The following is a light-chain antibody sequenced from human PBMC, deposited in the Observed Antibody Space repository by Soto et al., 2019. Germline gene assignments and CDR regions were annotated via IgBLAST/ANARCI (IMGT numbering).Light chain of an antibody. Sequence: DIQMTQSPSSLSASVGDRVTITCQASQSISSYLNWYQQKPGKAPKLLIYAASSLQSGVPSRFSGSGSGTDFTLTISSLQPEDFATYYCKQSHSFPLTFGGGTKVDIK. V-gene: IGKV1-39*01. CDR3: KQSHSFPLT. CDR1: QSISSY. CDR2: AAS. J-gene: IGKJ4*01.